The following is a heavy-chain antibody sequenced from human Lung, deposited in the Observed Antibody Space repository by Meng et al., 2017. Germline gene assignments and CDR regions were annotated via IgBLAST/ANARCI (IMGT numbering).Heavy chain of an antibody. V-gene: IGHV1-18*01. Sequence: QVTRMQAGAEVKTHGASATASLKASGDTFTTYGISGVRQAPGQGIEWMGWISPYNGYTSSIQKFQGRVTMTTDTSTSTAYMELMSLGSDDTAVYYCAILSHCTGGTCYPYDYWGQGTLVTVSS. D-gene: IGHD2-15*01. CDR2: ISPYNGYT. J-gene: IGHJ4*02. CDR3: AILSHCTGGTCYPYDY. CDR1: GDTFTTYG.